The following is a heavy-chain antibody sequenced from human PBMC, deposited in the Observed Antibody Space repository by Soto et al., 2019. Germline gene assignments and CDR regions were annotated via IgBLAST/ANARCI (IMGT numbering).Heavy chain of an antibody. CDR3: ARGKLSDYVWGSYRYHFDY. CDR1: GGSVNGYY. Sequence: SETLSLTCAVYGGSVNGYYWNWIRQPPGKGLEWIGEINHSGSTNYNPSLKSRVTISVDTSKNQFSLKLSSVTAADTAVYYCARGKLSDYVWGSYRYHFDYWGQGTVVTVSS. J-gene: IGHJ4*02. D-gene: IGHD3-16*02. V-gene: IGHV4-34*01. CDR2: INHSGST.